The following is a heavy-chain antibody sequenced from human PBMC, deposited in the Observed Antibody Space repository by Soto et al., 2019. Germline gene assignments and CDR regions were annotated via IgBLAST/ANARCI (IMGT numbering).Heavy chain of an antibody. D-gene: IGHD2-2*01. CDR1: GFAFNNYG. J-gene: IGHJ4*02. CDR2: ISKSDYT. Sequence: GGSLRLSCTVSGFAFNNYGVNWVRQAPGKGLEWVSSISKSDYTYYSDSVKGRFTISRDNAKNSVSLQMNTLRVEDTAVYYCAREDSIIIPAVSDFWGQGTLVTVSS. CDR3: AREDSIIIPAVSDF. V-gene: IGHV3-21*01.